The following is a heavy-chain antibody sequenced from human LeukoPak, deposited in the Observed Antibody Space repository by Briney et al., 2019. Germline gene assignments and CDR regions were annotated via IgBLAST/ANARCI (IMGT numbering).Heavy chain of an antibody. Sequence: ASVKVSCKASGYTFTGYYMHWVRQAPGQGLEWLGRINPNSGGTNYAQKFQGRVTMTRDTSISTAYMELSRLTSDDTAVYHCARAGETNSNWFDPWGQGTLITVSS. D-gene: IGHD1-1*01. CDR1: GYTFTGYY. J-gene: IGHJ5*02. CDR2: INPNSGGT. CDR3: ARAGETNSNWFDP. V-gene: IGHV1-2*06.